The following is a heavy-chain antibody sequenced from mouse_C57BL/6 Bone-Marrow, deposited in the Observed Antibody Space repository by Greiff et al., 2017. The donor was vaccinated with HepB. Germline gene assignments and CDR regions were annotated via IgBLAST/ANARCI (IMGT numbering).Heavy chain of an antibody. CDR3: ARSFLYDGYYFDY. CDR2: ISTYYGDA. Sequence: VQLQLSGPELVRPGVSVKISCKGSGYTFTAYAMHWVKKSHPKSLGWIGVISTYYGDASYNQKFKDKATMTVDKSSSTDYIELARLTSEDSAVYYCARSFLYDGYYFDYWGQGTTLTVSS. D-gene: IGHD2-3*01. J-gene: IGHJ2*01. CDR1: GYTFTAYA. V-gene: IGHV1-67*01.